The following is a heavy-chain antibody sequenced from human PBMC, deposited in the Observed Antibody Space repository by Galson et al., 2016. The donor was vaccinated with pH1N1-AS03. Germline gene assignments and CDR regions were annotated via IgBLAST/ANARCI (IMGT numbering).Heavy chain of an antibody. D-gene: IGHD1-26*01. CDR2: INPNNGVT. V-gene: IGHV1-2*04. Sequence: SVKVSCKASGYIFTGFHVHWVRQASGQGLEWMGWINPNNGVTNYAQKFQAWVTMTGDTSISTAYMELYGLKSDDTAVYYCARDPRGPCSSASCPTTYYFGMDVWGQGTTVIVSS. CDR1: GYIFTGFH. J-gene: IGHJ6*02. CDR3: ARDPRGPCSSASCPTTYYFGMDV.